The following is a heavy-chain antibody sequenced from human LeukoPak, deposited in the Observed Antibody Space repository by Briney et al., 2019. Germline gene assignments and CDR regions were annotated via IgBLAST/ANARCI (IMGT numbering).Heavy chain of an antibody. J-gene: IGHJ3*02. Sequence: GESLKISCKGSGSRFTSYWIGWVRQMPGKGLEWMGIIYPGDSDTRYGPSFQGQVTISADKSISTAYLQWSSLKASDTAMYYCARQRGWYDLYAFDIWGQGTMVTVSS. CDR3: ARQRGWYDLYAFDI. D-gene: IGHD6-19*01. CDR1: GSRFTSYW. CDR2: IYPGDSDT. V-gene: IGHV5-51*01.